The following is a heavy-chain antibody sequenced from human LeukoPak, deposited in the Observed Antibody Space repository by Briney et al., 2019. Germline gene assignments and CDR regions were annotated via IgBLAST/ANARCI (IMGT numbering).Heavy chain of an antibody. J-gene: IGHJ5*02. D-gene: IGHD2-15*01. CDR1: GYTLTDFY. Sequence: ASVKVSCKASGYTLTDFYMHWVRQAPGQGLEWMGWINPNSGGTNLAQKFQGRVTMTRDTSISTAYMEMSRLRSDDTAVYYCAREFYGRALYPCGQGTLVTVSS. V-gene: IGHV1-2*02. CDR2: INPNSGGT. CDR3: AREFYGRALYP.